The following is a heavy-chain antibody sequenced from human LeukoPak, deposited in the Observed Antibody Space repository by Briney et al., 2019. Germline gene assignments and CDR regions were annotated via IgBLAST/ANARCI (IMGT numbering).Heavy chain of an antibody. V-gene: IGHV3-23*01. CDR1: GFTFRNYD. D-gene: IGHD3-9*01. CDR2: IVGNGVST. CDR3: TKWGDYDGSTGYYDSDY. J-gene: IGHJ4*02. Sequence: PGASLRLSCAASGFTFRNYDMSWVRQAPGKGLEWVSAIVGNGVSTYYADSVQGRFTISRDNSKNTLYLQMNSLRAEDTALYYCTKWGDYDGSTGYYDSDYWGQGTLVTVSS.